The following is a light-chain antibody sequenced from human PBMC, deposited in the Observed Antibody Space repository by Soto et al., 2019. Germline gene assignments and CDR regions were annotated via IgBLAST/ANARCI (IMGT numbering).Light chain of an antibody. J-gene: IGKJ4*01. CDR2: WAS. V-gene: IGKV4-1*01. Sequence: DIVMTQSPHSLAVSVRERATINCNSRQSVSHSSNNKNYLAWYQQKQGQPPKLLIYWASTRESGVPDRFSGSLYGTDFNLTISNLQAEDVAVYYCQHYYDIPPTFGGGTKVDIK. CDR1: QSVSHSSNNKNY. CDR3: QHYYDIPPT.